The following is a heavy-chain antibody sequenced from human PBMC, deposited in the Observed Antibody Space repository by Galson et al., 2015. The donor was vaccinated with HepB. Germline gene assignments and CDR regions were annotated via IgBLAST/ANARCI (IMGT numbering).Heavy chain of an antibody. CDR1: GGTFSSYA. J-gene: IGHJ3*02. CDR2: IIPIFGTA. CDR3: ARDPPCCSGGSCSDAFDI. Sequence: SVKVSCKASGGTFSSYAISWVRQAPGQGLEWTGGIIPIFGTANYAQKFQGRVTITADESTSTAYMELSSLRSEDSAVYYCARDPPCCSGGSCSDAFDIWGQGTMVTVSS. V-gene: IGHV1-69*13. D-gene: IGHD2-15*01.